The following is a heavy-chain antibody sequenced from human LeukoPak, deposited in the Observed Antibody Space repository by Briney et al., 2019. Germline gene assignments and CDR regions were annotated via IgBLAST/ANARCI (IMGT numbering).Heavy chain of an antibody. CDR3: ARAGDYDFWSGPNWFDP. CDR1: GVSFSGYY. Sequence: SETLSLTCAVYGVSFSGYYWRWIRQPRGKGLEWIGEINHSGSTNYNPSLKSRVTISVDTSKNQFSLKLSSVTAADTAVYYCARAGDYDFWSGPNWFDPWGQGTLVTVSS. J-gene: IGHJ5*02. V-gene: IGHV4-34*01. D-gene: IGHD3-3*01. CDR2: INHSGST.